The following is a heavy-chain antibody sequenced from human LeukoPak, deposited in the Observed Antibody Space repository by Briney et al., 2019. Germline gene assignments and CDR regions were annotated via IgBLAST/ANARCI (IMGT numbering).Heavy chain of an antibody. J-gene: IGHJ3*02. CDR2: ISAYNGNT. V-gene: IGHV1-18*01. CDR3: ASSTPGYYDSSGLFDI. D-gene: IGHD3-22*01. Sequence: ASVKVSCKASGYTFTSYDINWVRQAPGQGLEWMGWISAYNGNTNYAQKLQGRVTMTTDTSTSTAYMELRSLRSDDTAVYYCASSTPGYYDSSGLFDIWGQGTMVTVSS. CDR1: GYTFTSYD.